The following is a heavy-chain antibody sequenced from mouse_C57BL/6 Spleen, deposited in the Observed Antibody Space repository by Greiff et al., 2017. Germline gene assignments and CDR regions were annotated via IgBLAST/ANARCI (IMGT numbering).Heavy chain of an antibody. D-gene: IGHD2-4*01. V-gene: IGHV1-22*01. CDR3: AMDYDWYFDV. J-gene: IGHJ1*03. CDR1: GYTFTDYN. CDR2: INPNNGGT. Sequence: VQLKQSGPELAKPGASVKMSCKASGYTFTDYNMHWVKQSHGKSLEWIGYINPNNGGTSYNQKFKGKATLTVNKSSSTAYMELRSLTSEDSAVYYCAMDYDWYFDVWGTGTTVTVSS.